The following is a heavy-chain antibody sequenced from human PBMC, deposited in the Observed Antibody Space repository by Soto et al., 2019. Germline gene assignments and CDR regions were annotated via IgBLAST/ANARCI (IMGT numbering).Heavy chain of an antibody. J-gene: IGHJ4*02. CDR1: GFTFSSYE. CDR2: ISSSGSTI. CDR3: ARAYYYDSSGYYGRYFDY. V-gene: IGHV3-48*03. D-gene: IGHD3-22*01. Sequence: VGSLRLSCAASGFTFSSYEMNWVRQAPGKGLEWVSYISSSGSTIYYADSVKGRFTISRDNAKNSLYLQMNSLRAEDTAVCYCARAYYYDSSGYYGRYFDYWGQGTLVTVSS.